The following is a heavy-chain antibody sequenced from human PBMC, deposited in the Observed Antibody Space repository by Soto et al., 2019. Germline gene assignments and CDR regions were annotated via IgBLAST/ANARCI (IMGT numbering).Heavy chain of an antibody. Sequence: QVQLQESGPGLVKPSQNLSLTCTVSGGSFSSVAYYWRWVHRHPGMGLEWIGYISYRGTPYYNPSLKSRLTISVDASKNQFSLGLSSVTAADTAVYYCARVSATGTRWFDPWGQGTLVTVSS. J-gene: IGHJ5*02. D-gene: IGHD6-13*01. CDR2: ISYRGTP. CDR1: GGSFSSVAYY. CDR3: ARVSATGTRWFDP. V-gene: IGHV4-31*03.